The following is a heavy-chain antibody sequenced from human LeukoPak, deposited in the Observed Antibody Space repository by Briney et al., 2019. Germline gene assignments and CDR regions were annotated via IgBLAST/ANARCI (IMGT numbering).Heavy chain of an antibody. D-gene: IGHD6-19*01. V-gene: IGHV4-38-2*01. CDR1: GYSISSGYY. CDR2: IYHSGST. CDR3: ARTAVAGTEAVDY. Sequence: SETLSLTCAASGYSISSGYYWGWIRQPPGKGLEWIGSIYHSGSTYYNPSLKSRVTISVDTSKNQFSLKLSSVTAADTAVYYCARTAVAGTEAVDYWGQGTLVTVSS. J-gene: IGHJ4*02.